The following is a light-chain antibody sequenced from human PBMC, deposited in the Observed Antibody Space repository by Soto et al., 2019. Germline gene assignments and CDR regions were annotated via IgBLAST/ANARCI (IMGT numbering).Light chain of an antibody. CDR2: TTS. V-gene: IGKV1-12*01. Sequence: DIQMTQTPSSVSASVGDRVTMTCRASQNINNWLAWYQQKPGKAPKALILTTSSLQSGVPSRFSGSGSGTDCTLTISSLQPEDCATYFCQQANSIPLSFGQGTRFE. J-gene: IGKJ2*03. CDR1: QNINNW. CDR3: QQANSIPLS.